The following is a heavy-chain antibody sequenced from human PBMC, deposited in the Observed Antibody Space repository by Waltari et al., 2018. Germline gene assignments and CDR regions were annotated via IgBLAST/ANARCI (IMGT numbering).Heavy chain of an antibody. CDR3: ARYEGHCIGDFCYFPDAFDT. D-gene: IGHD2-8*02. V-gene: IGHV3-7*01. J-gene: IGHJ3*02. CDR1: GFTWTDCW. Sequence: VHPGGSLRLSCAVSGFTWTDCWMSWVRQAPGKGLEWVANIKHDGSETNYVDSVKGRFTISRDNAKKSVYLQMNSLRADDTAIYFCARYEGHCIGDFCYFPDAFDTWGQGTMVTVSS. CDR2: IKHDGSET.